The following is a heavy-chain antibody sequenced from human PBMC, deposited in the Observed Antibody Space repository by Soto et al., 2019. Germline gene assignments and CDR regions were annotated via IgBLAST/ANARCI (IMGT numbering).Heavy chain of an antibody. CDR1: GFTFSSYA. J-gene: IGHJ4*02. CDR3: AKGNLPSPDPEYNWNYLFSDY. Sequence: GGSLRLSCAASGFTFSSYAMSWVRQAPGKGLEWVSAISGSGGSTYYADSVKGRFTISRDNSKNTLYLQMNSLRAEDTAVYYCAKGNLPSPDPEYNWNYLFSDYWGQGTLVTVSS. V-gene: IGHV3-23*01. CDR2: ISGSGGST. D-gene: IGHD1-7*01.